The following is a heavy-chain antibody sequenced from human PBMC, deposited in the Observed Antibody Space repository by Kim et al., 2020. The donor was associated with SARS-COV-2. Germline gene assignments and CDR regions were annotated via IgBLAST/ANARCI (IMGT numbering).Heavy chain of an antibody. J-gene: IGHJ4*02. V-gene: IGHV3-66*01. Sequence: DSVKGRFTISRDHSKNTVYLHMNSLRGEDAAVYYCARVPYYFYTSGFYLDDWGQGTLVTVSS. D-gene: IGHD3-10*01. CDR3: ARVPYYFYTSGFYLDD.